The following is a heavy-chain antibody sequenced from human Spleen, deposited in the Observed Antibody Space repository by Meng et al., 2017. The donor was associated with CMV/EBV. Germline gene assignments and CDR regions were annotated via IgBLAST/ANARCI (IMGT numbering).Heavy chain of an antibody. CDR3: AKGPQLNWNYGLFDY. D-gene: IGHD1-7*01. J-gene: IGHJ4*02. CDR2: MNQDGSQK. CDR1: GFSFTSYW. Sequence: GGSLRLSCAASGFSFTSYWMTWVRQAPGKGLEWVANMNQDGSQKHYVDSVKGRFTISRDNAKNSLYLQMNSLRAEDMALYYCAKGPQLNWNYGLFDYWGQGTLVTVSS. V-gene: IGHV3-7*03.